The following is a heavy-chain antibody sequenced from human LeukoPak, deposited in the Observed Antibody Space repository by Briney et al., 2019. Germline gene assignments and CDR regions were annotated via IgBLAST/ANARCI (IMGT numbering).Heavy chain of an antibody. D-gene: IGHD6-6*01. CDR1: GFTFSSYG. Sequence: GGSLRLSCAASGFTFSSYGMHWVRQAPGKGLQWVAFIRYDGSNKYYADSAKGRFTISRDNSKNTLYLQMNSLRAEDTAVYYCAKNYRHSSSSLYFDYWGQGTLVTVSS. V-gene: IGHV3-30*02. CDR2: IRYDGSNK. CDR3: AKNYRHSSSSLYFDY. J-gene: IGHJ4*02.